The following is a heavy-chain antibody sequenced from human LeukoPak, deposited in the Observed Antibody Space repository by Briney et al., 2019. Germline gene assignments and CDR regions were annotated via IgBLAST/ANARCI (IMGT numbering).Heavy chain of an antibody. CDR2: IYTSGST. CDR3: AREVVVPAAMLYYFDY. CDR1: GGSISSGSYY. V-gene: IGHV4-61*02. D-gene: IGHD2-2*01. Sequence: PSETLSLTCTVSGGSISSGSYYWSWIRQPAGKGLEWIGRIYTSGSTNYNPSLKSRVTISVDTSKNQFSLKLSSVTAADTAVYYCAREVVVPAAMLYYFDYWGQATLVTVSS. J-gene: IGHJ4*02.